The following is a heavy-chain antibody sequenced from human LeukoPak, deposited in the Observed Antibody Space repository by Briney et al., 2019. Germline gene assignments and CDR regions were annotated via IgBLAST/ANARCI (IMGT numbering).Heavy chain of an antibody. CDR2: IYYSGST. V-gene: IGHV4-59*01. CDR3: ARGGDYYDSSGYYFDY. J-gene: IGHJ4*02. Sequence: PSETLSLTCTVSGGSISSYYWSWIRQPPGKGLEWIGYIYYSGSTNYNPSPKSRVTISVDTSKNQFSLKLSSVTAADTAVYYCARGGDYYDSSGYYFDYWGQGTLVTVSS. D-gene: IGHD3-22*01. CDR1: GGSISSYY.